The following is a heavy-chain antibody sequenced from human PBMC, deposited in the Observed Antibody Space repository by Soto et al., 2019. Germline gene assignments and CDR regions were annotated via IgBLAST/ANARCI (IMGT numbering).Heavy chain of an antibody. V-gene: IGHV3-30*04. CDR3: ARGDLVGGVVDYYNMDV. CDR2: IAYDGSTQ. Sequence: GGSLRLSCAASGFTFSKYAMHWVRQAPGKGLEWVSVIAYDGSTQYYADSVKGRFTISRDNSKNTVNLQMNSLRAEDTAVYYCARGDLVGGVVDYYNMDVWGQGTTVTVS. CDR1: GFTFSKYA. D-gene: IGHD3-10*01. J-gene: IGHJ6*02.